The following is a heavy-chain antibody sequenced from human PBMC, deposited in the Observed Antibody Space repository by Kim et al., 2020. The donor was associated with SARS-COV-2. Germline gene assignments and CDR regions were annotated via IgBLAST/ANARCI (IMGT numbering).Heavy chain of an antibody. J-gene: IGHJ4*02. V-gene: IGHV3-23*01. CDR3: AKHRGPVTGASDY. CDR1: GFTFSSYA. D-gene: IGHD6-19*01. CDR2: ITDSAGST. Sequence: GGSLRLSCAASGFTFSSYAMNWVRQAPGKGLEWVSSITDSAGSTYYADSVKGRFTISRDNSKNTLSLQMNNLRAEDTAMYYCAKHRGPVTGASDYWGQGTLVTVSS.